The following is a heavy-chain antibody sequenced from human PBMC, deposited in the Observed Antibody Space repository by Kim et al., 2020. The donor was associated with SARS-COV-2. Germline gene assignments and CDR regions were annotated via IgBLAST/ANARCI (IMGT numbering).Heavy chain of an antibody. CDR3: AKERSLRGNYGMDV. V-gene: IGHV3-23*01. D-gene: IGHD2-15*01. Sequence: ADSVNGSFTISRDKSKNTLYLKMNSMRAEDTDVYYCAKERSLRGNYGMDVWGQGTTVTVSS. J-gene: IGHJ6*02.